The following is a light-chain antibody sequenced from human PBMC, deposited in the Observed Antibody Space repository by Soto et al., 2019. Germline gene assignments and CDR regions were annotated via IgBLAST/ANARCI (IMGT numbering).Light chain of an antibody. V-gene: IGLV2-14*01. J-gene: IGLJ3*02. CDR3: SSYTIKNTWV. CDR1: TSDVGGYDR. CDR2: EVT. Sequence: QSALTQPASVTRSPGQSITISCTGTTSDVGGYDRVSWFQQYPGTAPKLMIYEVTNRPSGVSDRFSGSKSVNTASLTISGLQPEDEPDYYCSSYTIKNTWVFGGGTKLTVL.